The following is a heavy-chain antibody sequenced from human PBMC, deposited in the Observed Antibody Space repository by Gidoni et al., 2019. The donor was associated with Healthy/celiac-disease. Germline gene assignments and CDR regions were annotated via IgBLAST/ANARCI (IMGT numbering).Heavy chain of an antibody. CDR2: IYYSGST. J-gene: IGHJ4*02. CDR3: ASDIVVVTASDY. Sequence: QLQLQESGPGLVKPSETLSLTCTVSGGSISSSSYYWGWLRQPPGKGLEWIGSIYYSGSTYSNPSLKSRVTISVDTSKNQFSLKLSSVTAADTAVYYCASDIVVVTASDYWGQGTLVTVSS. CDR1: GGSISSSSYY. V-gene: IGHV4-39*01. D-gene: IGHD2-21*02.